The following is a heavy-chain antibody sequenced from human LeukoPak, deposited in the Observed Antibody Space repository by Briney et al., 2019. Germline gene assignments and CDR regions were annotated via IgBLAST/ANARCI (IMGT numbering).Heavy chain of an antibody. D-gene: IGHD2-15*01. J-gene: IGHJ4*02. CDR3: ARDGGSSRGFDY. V-gene: IGHV3-53*01. Sequence: GGSLRLSCAASGFTVSSNYMSWVRQAPGKGLEWVSVIYSGGSIYYADSVKGRFTISRDNSKNTLYLQMNSLRAEDTAVYYCARDGGSSRGFDYWGQGTLVTVSS. CDR1: GFTVSSNY. CDR2: IYSGGSI.